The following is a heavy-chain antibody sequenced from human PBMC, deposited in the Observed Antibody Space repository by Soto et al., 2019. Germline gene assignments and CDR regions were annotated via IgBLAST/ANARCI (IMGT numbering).Heavy chain of an antibody. CDR3: ARGVYDYWSGYYAGSGLDV. V-gene: IGHV4-59*13. D-gene: IGHD3-3*01. CDR1: GDSMSPFY. Sequence: QVPLQESGPGLVKPSETLSLTCTVSGDSMSPFYWNWIRQSPTKGLEWIGYIYYSGNTNYNPSLKSRVAISVDTSKPQFYLKLDSVTAADTAVYYCARGVYDYWSGYYAGSGLDVWGQGTTVTVSS. J-gene: IGHJ6*02. CDR2: IYYSGNT.